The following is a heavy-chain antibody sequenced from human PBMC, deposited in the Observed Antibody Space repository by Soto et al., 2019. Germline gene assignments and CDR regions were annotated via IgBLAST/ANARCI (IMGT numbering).Heavy chain of an antibody. D-gene: IGHD6-19*01. J-gene: IGHJ4*02. V-gene: IGHV1-8*01. Sequence: QVQLVQSGAEVKKPGASVKVSCKASGYTFTSYDINWVRQATGQGLEWMGWMNPNSGNTGYAQKFQGIVTLTRNTSITTAYMELSSLSSQDTAVYYCARELSGWPDYWGPGTLVTVSS. CDR3: ARELSGWPDY. CDR1: GYTFTSYD. CDR2: MNPNSGNT.